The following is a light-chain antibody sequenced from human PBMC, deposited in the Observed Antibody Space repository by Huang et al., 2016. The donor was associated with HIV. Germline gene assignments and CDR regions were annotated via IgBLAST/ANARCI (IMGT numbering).Light chain of an antibody. J-gene: IGKJ2*01. CDR3: QQYDNLHT. Sequence: DIQMTQSPSSLSASVGDRVTITCQASQDISNYLNWYQQKPGKAPKLLIYDASNLETGFPSRFSGSRSGTHFTFTINNLQPEDIATYYCQQYDNLHTFGQGTKLEIK. CDR1: QDISNY. CDR2: DAS. V-gene: IGKV1-33*01.